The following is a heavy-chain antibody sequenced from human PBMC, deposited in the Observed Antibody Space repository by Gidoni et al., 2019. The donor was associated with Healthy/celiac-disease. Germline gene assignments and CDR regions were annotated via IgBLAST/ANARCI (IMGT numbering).Heavy chain of an antibody. D-gene: IGHD1-26*01. CDR2: IYYSGST. CDR1: GGSISSSSYY. J-gene: IGHJ4*02. Sequence: QLQLQESGPGLVKPSETLSLTCTVSGGSISSSSYYWGWIRQPPGKGLEWIGSIYYSGSTYYNPSLKSRVTISVDTSKNQFSLKLSSVTAADTAVYYCARSGEWELLCFDYWGQGTLVTVSS. V-gene: IGHV4-39*01. CDR3: ARSGEWELLCFDY.